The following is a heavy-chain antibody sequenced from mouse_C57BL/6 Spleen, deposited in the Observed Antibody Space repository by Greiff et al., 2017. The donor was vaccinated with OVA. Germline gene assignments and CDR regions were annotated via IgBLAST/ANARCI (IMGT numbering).Heavy chain of an antibody. CDR2: IHPNSGST. V-gene: IGHV1-64*01. CDR1: GYTFTSYW. CDR3: ASDGYYLWFAY. Sequence: QVQLQQPGAELVKPGASVKLSCKASGYTFTSYWMHWVKQRPGQGLEWIGMIHPNSGSTNYNEKFKSKATLTVDKSSSTAYIQLSSLTSEDSAVYYCASDGYYLWFAYWGQGTLVTVSA. D-gene: IGHD2-3*01. J-gene: IGHJ3*01.